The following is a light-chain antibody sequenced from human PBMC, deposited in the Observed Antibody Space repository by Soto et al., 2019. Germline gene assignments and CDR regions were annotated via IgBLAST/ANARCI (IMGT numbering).Light chain of an antibody. J-gene: IGLJ3*02. CDR3: AAWDDSLSGRV. CDR1: SSNIGSNY. CDR2: RNN. V-gene: IGLV1-47*01. Sequence: QSVLTQPPSASGTPGQRVTISCSGSSSNIGSNYVYWYQQLPGTAPKLLIYRNNQRPSGVPDRFSGSKSGTSASLASSGLRSEDEADYYCAAWDDSLSGRVFGGGTKHTVL.